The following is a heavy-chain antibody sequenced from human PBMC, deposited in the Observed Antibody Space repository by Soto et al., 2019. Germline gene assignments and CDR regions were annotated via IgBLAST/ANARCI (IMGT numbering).Heavy chain of an antibody. CDR2: VYHSGST. CDR1: GGSVSSGSFY. V-gene: IGHV4-61*01. D-gene: IGHD3-10*01. CDR3: ARLSGSGSYYNYYYGLDV. J-gene: IGHJ6*02. Sequence: ASETLSLTCIVSGGSVSSGSFYWSWIRQPPGKGLEWIGYVYHSGSTTYNPSLKSRVTISLDTSKNQFSLKLSSVTAADTAVYYCARLSGSGSYYNYYYGLDVWGQGTTVTVSS.